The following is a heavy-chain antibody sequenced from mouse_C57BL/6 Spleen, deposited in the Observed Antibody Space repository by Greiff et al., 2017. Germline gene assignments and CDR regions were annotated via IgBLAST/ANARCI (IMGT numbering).Heavy chain of an antibody. V-gene: IGHV5-17*01. D-gene: IGHD1-1*01. J-gene: IGHJ2*01. CDR3: ATAVGDY. CDR1: GFTFSDYG. Sequence: EVMLVESGGGLVKPGGSLKLSCAASGFTFSDYGMHWVRQAPEKGLEWVAYISSGSSTIYYADTVKGRFTISRDNAKNTLFLQMTSLGSEDTAMYYCATAVGDYWGQGTTLTVSS. CDR2: ISSGSSTI.